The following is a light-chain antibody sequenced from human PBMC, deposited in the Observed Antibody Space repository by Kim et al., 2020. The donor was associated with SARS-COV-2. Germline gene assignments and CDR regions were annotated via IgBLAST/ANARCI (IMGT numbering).Light chain of an antibody. J-gene: IGLJ3*02. CDR2: GNN. Sequence: LTQPPSASGTPGQRVTISCSGSSSNIGGNAVSWYQQLPGTAPKLVIYGNNQRPSGAPDRFFGSKSGTSASLAISGLQSEDETDYYCAAWDDSLNGWVFGGGTQLTVL. CDR1: SSNIGGNA. V-gene: IGLV1-44*01. CDR3: AAWDDSLNGWV.